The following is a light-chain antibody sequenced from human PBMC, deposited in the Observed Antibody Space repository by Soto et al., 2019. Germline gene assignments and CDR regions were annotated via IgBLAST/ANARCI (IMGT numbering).Light chain of an antibody. CDR3: SSYTDRKNLV. J-gene: IGLJ1*01. CDR2: HVS. V-gene: IGLV2-8*01. CDR1: GTDVGQYNY. Sequence: QSVLTQPPSASGSPGQSVTISCTGAGTDVGQYNYVSWYQQHPGKAPKLLIHHVSRRPSGVPARFSGSKSGNTASLTVSGLQTEDEADYYCSSYTDRKNLVFGTGTKLTVL.